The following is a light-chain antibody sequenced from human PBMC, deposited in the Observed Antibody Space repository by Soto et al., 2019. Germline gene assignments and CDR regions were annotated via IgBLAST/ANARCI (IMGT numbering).Light chain of an antibody. CDR3: QQVKGFPLT. CDR2: AAS. V-gene: IGKV1-12*01. CDR1: QSLSNW. J-gene: IGKJ4*01. Sequence: DIQMTQSPSTLSASVGDRVTITCRASQSLSNWLAWYQQQPGKAPRLLIYAASSLQSGVPTRFSGSGSGTDFTLTITNLQPEDSAVYYCQQVKGFPLTFGGGTKVDIK.